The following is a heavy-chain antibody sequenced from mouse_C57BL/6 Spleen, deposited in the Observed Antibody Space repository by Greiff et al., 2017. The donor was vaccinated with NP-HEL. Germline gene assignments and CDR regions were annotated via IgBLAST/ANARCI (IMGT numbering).Heavy chain of an antibody. Sequence: EVMLVESGGGLVQPKGSLKLSCAASGFSFNTYAMNWVRQAPGKGLEWVARIRSKSNNYATYYADSVKDRFTISRDDSESMLYLQMNNLKTEDTAMYYCVREVTTGYYFDYWGQGTTLTVSS. J-gene: IGHJ2*01. CDR1: GFSFNTYA. CDR3: VREVTTGYYFDY. D-gene: IGHD1-1*01. V-gene: IGHV10-1*01. CDR2: IRSKSNNYAT.